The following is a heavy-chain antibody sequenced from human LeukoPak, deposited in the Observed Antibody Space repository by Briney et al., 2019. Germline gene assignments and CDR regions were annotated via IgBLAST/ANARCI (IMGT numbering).Heavy chain of an antibody. CDR3: AKDIGQYWNDGFEY. CDR1: GFTFDDYA. J-gene: IGHJ4*02. D-gene: IGHD1-1*01. V-gene: IGHV3-9*01. CDR2: ISWNSGSI. Sequence: GGSLRLSCAASGFTFDDYAMHWVRQAPGKGLEWVSGISWNSGSIGYADSVKGRFTISRDNAKNSLYLQMISLRAEDTALYYCAKDIGQYWNDGFEYWGQGTLVTVSS.